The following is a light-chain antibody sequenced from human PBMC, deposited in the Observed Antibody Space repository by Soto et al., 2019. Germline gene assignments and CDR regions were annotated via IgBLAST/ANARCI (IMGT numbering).Light chain of an antibody. J-gene: IGKJ1*01. V-gene: IGKV3-15*01. CDR3: QQYYDWPPT. CDR2: GAS. Sequence: EIVMTQSPATLSVSPGERATLSCRASQSISSSLAWYQQKPGQAPRPLIHGASTRATSNPGRFSGSGSGAEFTLTISSLQSEDFALYYCQQYYDWPPTFGQGTKVDIK. CDR1: QSISSS.